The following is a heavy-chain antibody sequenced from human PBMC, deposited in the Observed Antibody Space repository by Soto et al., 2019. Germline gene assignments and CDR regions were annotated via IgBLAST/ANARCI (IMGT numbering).Heavy chain of an antibody. CDR3: AREVNVPADADAFDI. CDR2: IHYRGSA. V-gene: IGHV4-31*03. CDR1: GGSISNNNYF. Sequence: QVQLQESGPGLVKPSQTLSLTCTVSGGSISNNNYFWSWIRQHPGKGLEWIGYIHYRGSAYYNPSLSGRVTILVETTKNQFSMKLSSVTAADTAMYYCAREVNVPADADAFDIWGQGTMVTVSS. D-gene: IGHD2-2*01. J-gene: IGHJ3*02.